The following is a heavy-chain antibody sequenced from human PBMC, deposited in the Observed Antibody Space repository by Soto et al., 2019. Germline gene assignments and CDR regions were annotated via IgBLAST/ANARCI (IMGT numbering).Heavy chain of an antibody. CDR2: ISAYNGNT. J-gene: IGHJ2*01. CDR1: GYTFTNFG. Sequence: ASVKVSCKASGYTFTNFGISWVRQAPGQGLEWMGWISAYNGNTNYAQKLQGRVTMTTDTSTSTAYMELRSLGSDDTAVYYCARPLWRDDYNWGYLDLWGRGTLVTVSS. CDR3: ARPLWRDDYNWGYLDL. D-gene: IGHD4-4*01. V-gene: IGHV1-18*01.